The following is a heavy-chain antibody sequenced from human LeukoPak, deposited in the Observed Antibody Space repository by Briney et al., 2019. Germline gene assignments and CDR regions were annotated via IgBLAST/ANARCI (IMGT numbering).Heavy chain of an antibody. J-gene: IGHJ4*02. D-gene: IGHD3-22*01. CDR1: GGSISSSSYY. Sequence: SETLSLTCTVSGGSISSSSYYWGWIRQPPGKGLEWIGSIYYSGSTYYNPSLKSRVTISVDTSKNQFSLKLSSVTAADTAVYYCARFTYDSDKTTFRTYYFDYWGQGTLVTVSS. CDR2: IYYSGST. CDR3: ARFTYDSDKTTFRTYYFDY. V-gene: IGHV4-39*07.